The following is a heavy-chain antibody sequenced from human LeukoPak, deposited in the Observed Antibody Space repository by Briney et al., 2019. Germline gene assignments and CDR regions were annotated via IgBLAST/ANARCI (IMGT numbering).Heavy chain of an antibody. CDR1: GYNFTGHF. J-gene: IGHJ4*02. D-gene: IGHD2-15*01. V-gene: IGHV1-2*02. Sequence: GASVKVSCKASGYNFTGHFIHWVRQAPGQGLEWMGWIHPNSGGTNSAQKFQGRVTMTRDTSSSTAYMELSRLKSDDMAVYYCARDPTNCSGGSCYPSYFDYWGQGTLITVSS. CDR3: ARDPTNCSGGSCYPSYFDY. CDR2: IHPNSGGT.